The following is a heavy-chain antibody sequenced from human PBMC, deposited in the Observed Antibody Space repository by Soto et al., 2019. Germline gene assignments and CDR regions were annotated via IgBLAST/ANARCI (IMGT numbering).Heavy chain of an antibody. Sequence: SETLSLTCAVYGGSFNGFYWSWISQPPGKGLEWIGEINHSGTTKYNPSLESRVIVSVDTSKNQFSLKLSSVTAADTAVYYCASQRDTAMVFDYWGRGTLVTVSS. CDR3: ASQRDTAMVFDY. CDR2: INHSGTT. V-gene: IGHV4-34*01. J-gene: IGHJ4*02. D-gene: IGHD5-18*01. CDR1: GGSFNGFY.